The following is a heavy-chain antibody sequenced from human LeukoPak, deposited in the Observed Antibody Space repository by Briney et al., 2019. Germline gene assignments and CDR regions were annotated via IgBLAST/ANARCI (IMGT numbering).Heavy chain of an antibody. D-gene: IGHD6-19*01. J-gene: IGHJ4*02. Sequence: SGPTLVKPTQTLTLTCTFSGFSLSTSGVGVGWIRQPPGKALEWLALIYWDDDKRYSPSLKSRLTITKDTSKNQVVLTMTNMDPVDTATYYCAHRPVAVAGSCFGYWGQGTLVTVSS. CDR1: GFSLSTSGVG. CDR3: AHRPVAVAGSCFGY. CDR2: IYWDDDK. V-gene: IGHV2-5*02.